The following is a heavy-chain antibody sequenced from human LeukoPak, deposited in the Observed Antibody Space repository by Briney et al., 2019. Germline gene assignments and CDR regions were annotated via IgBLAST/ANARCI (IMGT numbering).Heavy chain of an antibody. CDR2: ISHSGST. D-gene: IGHD2-2*01. Sequence: PSETLSLTCTVSGGSISSYYWSWIRQPPGKGLEWIGEISHSGSTNYNPSLKSRVTISVDTSKNQFSLKLSSVTAADTAVYFCARDEGSSYPFDYWGQGTLVTVSS. V-gene: IGHV4-59*12. CDR1: GGSISSYY. J-gene: IGHJ4*02. CDR3: ARDEGSSYPFDY.